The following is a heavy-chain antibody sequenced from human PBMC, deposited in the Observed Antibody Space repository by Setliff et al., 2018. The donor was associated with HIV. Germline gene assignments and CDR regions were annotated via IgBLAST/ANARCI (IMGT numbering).Heavy chain of an antibody. CDR2: IHPNRGGT. D-gene: IGHD3-10*02. V-gene: IGHV1-2*02. CDR3: ARVFGVRQAFDN. J-gene: IGHJ4*02. CDR1: GYTFSDYF. Sequence: ASVKVSCKASGYTFSDYFIHWVRQAPGQGLEWMGWIHPNRGGTNYAKKFQGRVTMTRDKSITTAYMELSRLSSDDTAVYYCARVFGVRQAFDNWGQGTLVTVSS.